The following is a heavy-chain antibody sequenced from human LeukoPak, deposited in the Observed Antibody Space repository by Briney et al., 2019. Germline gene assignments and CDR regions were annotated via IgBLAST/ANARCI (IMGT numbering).Heavy chain of an antibody. Sequence: PGGSLRLSCAASGFTLSSYAMHWVRQAPGKGLEWVAVISYEGSDKYYADSVKGRFTISRDNSKNTLYLQMSSLRAEDTAVYYCAKDPNGDYIGAFDIWGQGTMVTVSS. V-gene: IGHV3-30-3*01. CDR1: GFTLSSYA. CDR2: ISYEGSDK. J-gene: IGHJ3*02. CDR3: AKDPNGDYIGAFDI. D-gene: IGHD4-17*01.